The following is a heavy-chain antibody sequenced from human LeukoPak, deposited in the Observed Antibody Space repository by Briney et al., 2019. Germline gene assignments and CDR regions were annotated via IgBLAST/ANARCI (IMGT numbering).Heavy chain of an antibody. Sequence: SETLSLTCTVSGGSISSYYWSWIRQPPGKGLEWIGYIYYSGSTNYNPSLKSRVTISVDTSKNQFSLKLSSVTAADTAVCYCARGVIGSWYVGSYYFDYWGQGTLVTVSS. CDR1: GGSISSYY. J-gene: IGHJ4*02. CDR2: IYYSGST. D-gene: IGHD6-13*01. CDR3: ARGVIGSWYVGSYYFDY. V-gene: IGHV4-59*01.